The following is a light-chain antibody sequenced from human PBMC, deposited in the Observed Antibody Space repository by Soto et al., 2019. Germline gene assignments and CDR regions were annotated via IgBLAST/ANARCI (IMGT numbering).Light chain of an antibody. V-gene: IGKV3-15*01. Sequence: IVTTQSPATLFVPPGERATLSCRASQNIYSNIAWYQQRPGQAPRLLIYRASTRAPGVPARFSGSGSGTDFTLTISSLQPDDFATYYCQQYNSYSAFGQGTKVDI. J-gene: IGKJ1*01. CDR1: QNIYSN. CDR3: QQYNSYSA. CDR2: RAS.